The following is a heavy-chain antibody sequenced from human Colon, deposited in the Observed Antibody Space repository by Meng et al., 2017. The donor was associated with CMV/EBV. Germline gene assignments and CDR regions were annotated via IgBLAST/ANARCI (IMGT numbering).Heavy chain of an antibody. J-gene: IGHJ6*02. V-gene: IGHV3-7*01. D-gene: IGHD3-3*01. CDR1: GFTFSRNW. Sequence: GESLKISCAASGFTFSRNWMTWVRQAPGKGLEWVANINEDGGEIYYVDSLKGRFTISRDNAKNSLYLQINSLRAEDSAVYYCARITTFGTGLHGMDVWGQGTTVTVSS. CDR2: INEDGGEI. CDR3: ARITTFGTGLHGMDV.